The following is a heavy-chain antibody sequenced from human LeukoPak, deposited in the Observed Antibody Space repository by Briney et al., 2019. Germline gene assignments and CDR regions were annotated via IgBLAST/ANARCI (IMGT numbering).Heavy chain of an antibody. Sequence: GGSLRLSCAASGFIFSSYAMSWVRQVPGKGLQWVSSISGSGANTYNADSVKGRFTISRDNSKTTLYVQMNSLRAEDTAVYYCAKARSDHDFWSGYGYWGQGTLVTVSS. J-gene: IGHJ4*02. V-gene: IGHV3-23*01. CDR2: ISGSGANT. CDR1: GFIFSSYA. CDR3: AKARSDHDFWSGYGY. D-gene: IGHD3-3*01.